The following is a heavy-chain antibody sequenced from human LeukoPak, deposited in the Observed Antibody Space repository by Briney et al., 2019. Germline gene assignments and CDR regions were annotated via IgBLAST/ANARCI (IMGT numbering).Heavy chain of an antibody. CDR1: GFTFSSYS. V-gene: IGHV3-21*01. CDR2: ISSSSSYI. Sequence: GGSLRLSCAASGFTFSSYSMNWLRQAPGKGLEWVSSISSSSSYIYYADSVKGRFTISRDNAKNSLYLQMNSLRAEDTAVYYCARTPLYGGSFDYWGQGTLVTASS. CDR3: ARTPLYGGSFDY. J-gene: IGHJ4*02. D-gene: IGHD4/OR15-4a*01.